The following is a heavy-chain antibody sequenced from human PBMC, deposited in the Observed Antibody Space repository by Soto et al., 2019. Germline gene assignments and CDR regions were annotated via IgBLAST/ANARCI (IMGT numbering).Heavy chain of an antibody. CDR3: VRGASLNFDY. CDR2: VNWNGGST. CDR1: GFTFDDYG. J-gene: IGHJ4*02. Sequence: EVQLVESGGGVLRPGGSLRLSCAASGFTFDDYGMSWARQAPGKGLEWVSGVNWNGGSTGYADSVKGRFTISRDNANNFLYMQMNSLRDEDTAFYYCVRGASLNFDYWGQGTLVTVSS. V-gene: IGHV3-20*04. D-gene: IGHD1-26*01.